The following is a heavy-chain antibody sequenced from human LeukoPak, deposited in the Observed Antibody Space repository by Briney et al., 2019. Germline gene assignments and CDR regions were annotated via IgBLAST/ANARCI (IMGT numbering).Heavy chain of an antibody. Sequence: ASVKVSCKASGYTFTGYYMHWVRQAPGQGVEGMGWINPNSGGTNYAQKFQGRVTITRDTSISTAYMELSRLRSDDTAVYYCARGGGPTYLYCSSTSCYGYFDYWGQGTLVTVSS. CDR3: ARGGGPTYLYCSSTSCYGYFDY. J-gene: IGHJ4*02. CDR2: INPNSGGT. CDR1: GYTFTGYY. V-gene: IGHV1-2*02. D-gene: IGHD2-2*01.